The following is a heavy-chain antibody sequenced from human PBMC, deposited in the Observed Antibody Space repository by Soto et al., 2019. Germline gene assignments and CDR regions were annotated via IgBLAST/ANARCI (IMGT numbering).Heavy chain of an antibody. D-gene: IGHD3-9*01. V-gene: IGHV1-18*04. CDR1: GYAFTSYG. CDR3: ARDTGLRYFDWLFKQPDYYYGMDV. J-gene: IGHJ6*02. CDR2: ISAYNGNT. Sequence: ASVKVSCKASGYAFTSYGISWVRQAPGQGLEWMGWISAYNGNTNYAQKLQGRVTMTTDTSTSTAYMELRSLRSDDTAVYYCARDTGLRYFDWLFKQPDYYYGMDVWGQGTTVTVSS.